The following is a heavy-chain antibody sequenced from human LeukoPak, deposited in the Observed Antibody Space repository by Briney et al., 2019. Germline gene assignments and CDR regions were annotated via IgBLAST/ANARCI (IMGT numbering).Heavy chain of an antibody. Sequence: GGSLRLSCSASGFTFSSYAMSWVRQAPGKGLEWVSAISGSGGSTYYADSVKGRFTISRDNSKNTLYLQMNSLRAEDTAVYYCAKDREWELLSLFDYWGQGTLVTVSS. V-gene: IGHV3-23*01. J-gene: IGHJ4*02. CDR1: GFTFSSYA. CDR3: AKDREWELLSLFDY. D-gene: IGHD1-26*01. CDR2: ISGSGGST.